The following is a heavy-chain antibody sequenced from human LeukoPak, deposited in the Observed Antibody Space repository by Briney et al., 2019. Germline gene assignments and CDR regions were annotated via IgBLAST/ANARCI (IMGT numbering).Heavy chain of an antibody. CDR1: GYTFTSYG. Sequence: ASVKVSCKASGYTFTSYGISWVRQAPGQGLEWMGWISAYNGNTNYVQKLQGRVTMTTDTSTSTDNMELRSLRSDDTAVYYCARDGNHVGIDQVIVVVPAAVNFDYWGQGTLVTVSS. CDR3: ARDGNHVGIDQVIVVVPAAVNFDY. J-gene: IGHJ4*02. D-gene: IGHD2-2*01. CDR2: ISAYNGNT. V-gene: IGHV1-18*01.